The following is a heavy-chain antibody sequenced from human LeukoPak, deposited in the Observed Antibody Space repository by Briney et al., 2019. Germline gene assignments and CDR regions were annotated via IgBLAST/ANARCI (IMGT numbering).Heavy chain of an antibody. CDR3: ARQELVRGYNWFDP. Sequence: SETLSLTCTVSGGSISSYYWSWIRQPPGKGLEWIGYIYYSGSTNYNPSLKSRVTISVDTSKNQFSLKLSSVTAADTAVYYCARQELVRGYNWFDPWGQGTLVTVSS. CDR1: GGSISSYY. CDR2: IYYSGST. V-gene: IGHV4-59*08. D-gene: IGHD1-1*01. J-gene: IGHJ5*02.